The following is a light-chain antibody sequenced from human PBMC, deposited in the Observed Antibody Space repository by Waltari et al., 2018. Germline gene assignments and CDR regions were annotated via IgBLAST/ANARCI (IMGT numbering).Light chain of an antibody. CDR2: DVN. Sequence: QSALTQPRSVSGSPGQSVTLPCTGVNSGPAYDYVSWYQQHPGKAPTLLIFDVNKRPLGVPDRFSGSKSGHTASLTISGLQTEDEADYYCCSFAAGYAVAFGGGTKVTV. CDR3: CSFAAGYAVA. CDR1: NSGPAYDY. J-gene: IGLJ2*01. V-gene: IGLV2-11*01.